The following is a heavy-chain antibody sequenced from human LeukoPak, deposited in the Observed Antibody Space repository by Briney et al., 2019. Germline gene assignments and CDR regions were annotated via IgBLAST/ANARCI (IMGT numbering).Heavy chain of an antibody. D-gene: IGHD1-14*01. V-gene: IGHV3-23*01. CDR2: ISVIGGNT. Sequence: GGSLRLSCAASGFTFSSCAMTWVRQAPGKGLEWVSAISVIGGNTYYADSVKGRFTISRGNSKNTLYLQMNNLRAEDTAVYYCATETNGRHYDYWGQGTLLTVSS. CDR1: GFTFSSCA. J-gene: IGHJ4*02. CDR3: ATETNGRHYDY.